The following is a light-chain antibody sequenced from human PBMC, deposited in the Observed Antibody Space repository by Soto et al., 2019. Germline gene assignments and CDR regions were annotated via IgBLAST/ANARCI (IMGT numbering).Light chain of an antibody. J-gene: IGKJ1*01. V-gene: IGKV1-5*03. CDR3: QNSHSTPWT. Sequence: DIQITQSPSTLSASIGESVTITCRAGESIRSWVAWYQQTPGKAPKILINKASTLKSGVPSRFSGSGSGTEFTLTISSLQPDDFATYYCQNSHSTPWTGGQGTK. CDR2: KAS. CDR1: ESIRSW.